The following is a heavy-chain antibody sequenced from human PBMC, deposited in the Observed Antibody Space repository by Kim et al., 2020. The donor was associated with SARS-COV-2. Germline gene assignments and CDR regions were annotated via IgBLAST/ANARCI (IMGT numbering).Heavy chain of an antibody. Sequence: ASVKVSCKASEYTFTSYDINWVRQATGQGLEWMGWMNPNSGNTGYAQKFQGRVTMTRNTSISTAYMELSSLRSEDTAVYYCAREVLEWLEVDHGMDVWGQGTTVTVSS. V-gene: IGHV1-8*01. D-gene: IGHD3-3*01. J-gene: IGHJ6*02. CDR1: EYTFTSYD. CDR2: MNPNSGNT. CDR3: AREVLEWLEVDHGMDV.